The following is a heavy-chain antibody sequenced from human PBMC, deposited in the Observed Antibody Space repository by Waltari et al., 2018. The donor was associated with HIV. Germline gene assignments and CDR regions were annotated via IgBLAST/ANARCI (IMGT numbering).Heavy chain of an antibody. CDR3: ARHSSSSRGWFDP. CDR1: GGSISSYY. D-gene: IGHD6-6*01. J-gene: IGHJ5*02. V-gene: IGHV4-59*08. Sequence: QVQLQESGPGLVQPSETLSLTCTVSGGSISSYYWSWIRQPPGNGLEWIGYIYFSGNTNYNPSLKSQVTISVDTSKNQFSLKLSSVTAADTAVYYCARHSSSSRGWFDPWGQGTLVTVSS. CDR2: IYFSGNT.